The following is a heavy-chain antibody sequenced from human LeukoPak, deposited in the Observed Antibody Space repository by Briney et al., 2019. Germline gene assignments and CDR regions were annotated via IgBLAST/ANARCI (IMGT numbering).Heavy chain of an antibody. J-gene: IGHJ4*02. D-gene: IGHD6-13*01. Sequence: PSETLSLTCTVSGGSISSYYWSWIRQPPGKGLEWIGYIYYSGSTNYNPSLKSRVTISVDTSKNQFSLKLSSVTAADTALYYCARSRGYFDYWGQGPLVTVSS. V-gene: IGHV4-59*01. CDR1: GGSISSYY. CDR3: ARSRGYFDY. CDR2: IYYSGST.